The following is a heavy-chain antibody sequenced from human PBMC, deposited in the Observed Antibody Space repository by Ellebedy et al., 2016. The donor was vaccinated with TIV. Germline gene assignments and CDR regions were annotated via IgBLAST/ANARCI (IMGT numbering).Heavy chain of an antibody. J-gene: IGHJ5*01. CDR1: GGSIRRSSYY. CDR3: ARNPPTYNWVDS. Sequence: PSETLSLTCTVSGGSIRRSSYYWGWIRQPPGKGLEWIGNVYYSGTTAYNPSLKSRVTISVDTSKNQFSLKLRSVTAADTAVYYCARNPPTYNWVDSWGQGTLVTVSS. V-gene: IGHV4-39*01. CDR2: VYYSGTT.